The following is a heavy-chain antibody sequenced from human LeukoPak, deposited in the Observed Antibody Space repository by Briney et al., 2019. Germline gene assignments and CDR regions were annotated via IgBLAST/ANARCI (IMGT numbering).Heavy chain of an antibody. Sequence: TGGSLRLSCSASRFTFSTYSMNWVRQAPGKGLEWVSHISDSSSTIYYADSVKGRFTISRDNSKNTLYLQMNSLRAEDTAVYYCARGGVMIAADIFDYWGQGTLVTVSS. CDR1: RFTFSTYS. CDR3: ARGGVMIAADIFDY. CDR2: ISDSSSTI. V-gene: IGHV3-48*01. D-gene: IGHD6-13*01. J-gene: IGHJ4*02.